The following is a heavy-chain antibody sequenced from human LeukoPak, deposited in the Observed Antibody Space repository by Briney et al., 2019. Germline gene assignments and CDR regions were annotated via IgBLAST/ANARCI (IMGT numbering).Heavy chain of an antibody. Sequence: GGSLRLSCAAPGFTLSDYTMHWVRQASGKGLEWVARIRSKANNYATEYGASVKGRLTISRDDAENTAYLQMNSLKTEDTAIYYCSAGPSGWTEFFQHWGQGTLVTVSS. D-gene: IGHD6-19*01. CDR3: SAGPSGWTEFFQH. CDR2: IRSKANNYAT. V-gene: IGHV3-73*01. J-gene: IGHJ1*01. CDR1: GFTLSDYT.